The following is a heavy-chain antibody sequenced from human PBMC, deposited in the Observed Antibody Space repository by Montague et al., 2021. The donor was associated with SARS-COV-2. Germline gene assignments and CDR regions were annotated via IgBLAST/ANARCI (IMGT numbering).Heavy chain of an antibody. D-gene: IGHD3-3*01. J-gene: IGHJ4*02. Sequence: SETLSLTCSVSGFSISSGYYWGWIRQTPGKGLEWIGSRSQNRATYYSPSLKRTVTILLDTTKNQFSLSLTSVTAADTAVYYCAGSGVGIFDFSYFDSWGQGSLVIVSS. CDR3: AGSGVGIFDFSYFDS. V-gene: IGHV4-38-2*02. CDR2: RSQNRAT. CDR1: GFSISSGYY.